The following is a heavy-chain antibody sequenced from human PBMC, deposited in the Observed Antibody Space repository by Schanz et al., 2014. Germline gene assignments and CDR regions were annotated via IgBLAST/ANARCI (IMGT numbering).Heavy chain of an antibody. J-gene: IGHJ4*02. Sequence: EVQLLESGGGLVQPGGSLRLSCAASGFTFGDYAMTWVRQAPGKGLEWVSYISGSSRTIYYADSMKGRFTVSRDNAENALYLQMNSLRAEDTGLYFCARGGSGSHYRLDYWGQGTLVTVSS. CDR3: ARGGSGSHYRLDY. V-gene: IGHV3-48*01. CDR1: GFTFGDYA. CDR2: ISGSSRTI. D-gene: IGHD1-26*01.